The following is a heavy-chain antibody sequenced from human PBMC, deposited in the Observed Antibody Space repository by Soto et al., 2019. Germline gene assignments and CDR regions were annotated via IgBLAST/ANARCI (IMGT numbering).Heavy chain of an antibody. D-gene: IGHD2-15*01. V-gene: IGHV4-34*01. CDR3: ARARSAPYCSGGICYSLYYYYYMDV. CDR1: GGTFSGYY. J-gene: IGHJ6*03. Sequence: QVQLQQWDAGLLKPSETLSLTCAVYGGTFSGYYWSWIRQPPGKGLEWIGEINHSGSTNYNPSLKSRVTISVDTSKNQFSLKLSSVTAADTAVYYCARARSAPYCSGGICYSLYYYYYMDVWGKGTTVTVSS. CDR2: INHSGST.